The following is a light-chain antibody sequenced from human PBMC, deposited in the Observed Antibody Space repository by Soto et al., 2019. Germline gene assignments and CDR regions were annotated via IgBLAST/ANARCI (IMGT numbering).Light chain of an antibody. Sequence: DIQMTQSPSSLSASVGDRVTITCRASQGINSFLAWYQQKPGKAPKLLIYAASTLQSGVPSRFSGSGSGTEFTLTISSLQPDDFATYYCQQYNTYSTFGQGTRLEIK. CDR1: QGINSF. J-gene: IGKJ5*01. CDR3: QQYNTYST. V-gene: IGKV1-9*01. CDR2: AAS.